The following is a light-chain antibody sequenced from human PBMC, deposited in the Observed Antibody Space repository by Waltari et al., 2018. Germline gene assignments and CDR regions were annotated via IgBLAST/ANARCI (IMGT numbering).Light chain of an antibody. J-gene: IGLJ2*01. CDR2: GKN. V-gene: IGLV3-19*01. CDR1: SLRSYY. CDR3: NSRDSSGNL. Sequence: SSELTQDPAVSVALGQTVRITCQGDSLRSYYASWYQQKPGQAPVLVIYGKNNRPSGIPDRFSGSSSGNTASLTITWAQAEDEADYYCNSRDSSGNLFGGGTKLTVL.